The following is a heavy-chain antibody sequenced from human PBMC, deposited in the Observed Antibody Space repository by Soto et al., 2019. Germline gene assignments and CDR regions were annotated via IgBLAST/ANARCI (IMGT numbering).Heavy chain of an antibody. CDR1: GGTFSSYA. Sequence: SVKVSCKASGGTFSSYAISWVRQAPGQGLEWMGGIIPIVGTANYAQKFQGRVTITADESTSTAYMELSSLRSEDTAVYYCAISRSYGTSYYYYYGMDVWGQGTTVTVSS. D-gene: IGHD5-18*01. CDR2: IIPIVGTA. J-gene: IGHJ6*02. CDR3: AISRSYGTSYYYYYGMDV. V-gene: IGHV1-69*13.